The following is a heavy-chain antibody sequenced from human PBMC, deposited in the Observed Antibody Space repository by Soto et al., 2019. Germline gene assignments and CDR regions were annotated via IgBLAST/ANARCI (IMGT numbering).Heavy chain of an antibody. J-gene: IGHJ4*02. CDR3: ARVAADAYWSGYDDY. CDR1: GGSISNYH. CDR2: ISYTGST. V-gene: IGHV4-59*01. Sequence: EQLQESGPRLVKPSETLSLTCSVSGGSISNYHWSWIRQPPGKGLEWIGYISYTGSTNYSPSLKSRVTMLLATSKKPFSLKLSSVTAADTAVYYCARVAADAYWSGYDDYWGQGTLVTVSS. D-gene: IGHD3-3*01.